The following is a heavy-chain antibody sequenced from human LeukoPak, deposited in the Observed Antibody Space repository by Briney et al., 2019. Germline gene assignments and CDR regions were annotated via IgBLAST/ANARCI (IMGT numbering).Heavy chain of an antibody. D-gene: IGHD4-17*01. CDR2: MYYSGST. V-gene: IGHV4-39*07. Sequence: SETLSLTCTVSGGSIHRSSYYWGWIRQPPGKGLEWIGSMYYSGSTYYNPSLESRVTISVDTSKNQFSLKLSSVTAADTAVYYCARDYGDSDNWFDPWGQGTLVTVSS. CDR3: ARDYGDSDNWFDP. J-gene: IGHJ5*02. CDR1: GGSIHRSSYY.